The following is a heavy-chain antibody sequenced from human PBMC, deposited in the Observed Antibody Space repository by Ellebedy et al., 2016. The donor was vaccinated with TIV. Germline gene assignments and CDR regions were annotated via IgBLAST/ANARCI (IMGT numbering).Heavy chain of an antibody. CDR1: GFTFSNSG. CDR3: SRTNTMTTFGPFHL. D-gene: IGHD3-16*01. Sequence: GESLKISCAASGFTFSNSGMPCVCPARGKGLGWVAIIWYDGSNNYYADSVKGRFTISRDNSKNTPYLQLNNLRAGDTSLYYCSRTNTMTTFGPFHLWGQGTMVTVSS. V-gene: IGHV3-33*01. J-gene: IGHJ3*01. CDR2: IWYDGSNN.